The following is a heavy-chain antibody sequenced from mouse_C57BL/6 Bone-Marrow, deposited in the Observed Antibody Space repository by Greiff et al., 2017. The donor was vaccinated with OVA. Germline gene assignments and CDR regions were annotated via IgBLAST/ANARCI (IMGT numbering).Heavy chain of an antibody. Sequence: EVQGVESGGGLVQPGGSLKLSCAASGFTFSDYGMAWVRQAPRKGPEWVAFISNLAYSIYYADTVTGRFTISRENAKNTLYLEMSSLRSEDTAMYYCATYYRTLYAMDYWGQGTSVTVPS. J-gene: IGHJ4*01. CDR2: ISNLAYSI. CDR3: ATYYRTLYAMDY. CDR1: GFTFSDYG. D-gene: IGHD2-14*01. V-gene: IGHV5-15*01.